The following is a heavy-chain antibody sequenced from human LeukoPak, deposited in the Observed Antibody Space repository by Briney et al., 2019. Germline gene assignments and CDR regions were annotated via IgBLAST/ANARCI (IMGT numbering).Heavy chain of an antibody. Sequence: GGSLRLSCAASGFTFSSYWMSWVRQAPGKGLEWVANIKQDGSEKYYVDSVKGRFTISRDNAKNSLYLQMNSLRAEDTVVYYCARNGGLNWFDPWGQGTLVTVSS. J-gene: IGHJ5*02. CDR1: GFTFSSYW. D-gene: IGHD2-8*01. CDR3: ARNGGLNWFDP. V-gene: IGHV3-7*01. CDR2: IKQDGSEK.